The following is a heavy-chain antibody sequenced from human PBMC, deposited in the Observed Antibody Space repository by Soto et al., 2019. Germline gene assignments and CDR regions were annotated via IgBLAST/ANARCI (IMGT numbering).Heavy chain of an antibody. J-gene: IGHJ4*02. CDR3: ARDRDYDGSGNYYSRIDF. D-gene: IGHD3-10*01. CDR2: IIPIFGTP. Sequence: QVQLVQTGPEVKEPGSSVKLTCKVSGGIFNTYAISWLRQAPGQGLEWMGGIIPIFGTPNYAQRFQGKATITADESTSTAYMELSRLRSDNTAVYYCARDRDYDGSGNYYSRIDFWGQGTLVSFSS. CDR1: GGIFNTYA. V-gene: IGHV1-69*01.